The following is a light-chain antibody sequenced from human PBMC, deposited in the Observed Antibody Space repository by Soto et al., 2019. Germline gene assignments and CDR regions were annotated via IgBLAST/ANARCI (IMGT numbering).Light chain of an antibody. V-gene: IGKV1-39*01. CDR1: QSIRNY. J-gene: IGKJ3*01. CDR3: QQSYSTPFT. Sequence: DIQMTQSPSSLSASVGDSVTITCRASQSIRNYLNWYQQKPGQAPKLLVYAASSLQSGVPSRFSGSRSGTDFTLTISSLQPEDFATYYCQQSYSTPFTFGPGTKVDIK. CDR2: AAS.